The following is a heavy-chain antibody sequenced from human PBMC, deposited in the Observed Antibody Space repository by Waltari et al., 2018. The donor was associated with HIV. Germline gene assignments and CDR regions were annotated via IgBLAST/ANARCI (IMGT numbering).Heavy chain of an antibody. Sequence: QVQLVQSGAEVKKPGSSVKVSCKASGGTFSSYAISWVRQAPGQGLAWMGGIIPIFGTANYAQKFQGRVTITADESTSTAYMELSSLRSEDTAVYYCARVGITMVRGVITHYYGMDVWGQGTTVTVSS. CDR2: IIPIFGTA. J-gene: IGHJ6*02. CDR3: ARVGITMVRGVITHYYGMDV. D-gene: IGHD3-10*01. V-gene: IGHV1-69*01. CDR1: GGTFSSYA.